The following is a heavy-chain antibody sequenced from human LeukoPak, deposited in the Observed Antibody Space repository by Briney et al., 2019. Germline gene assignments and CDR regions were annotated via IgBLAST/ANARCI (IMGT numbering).Heavy chain of an antibody. J-gene: IGHJ4*02. D-gene: IGHD4-17*01. V-gene: IGHV3-21*01. Sequence: GGSLRLACAASGFTFSTSSINWVRQAPGKGLEWVSSITSSYSIFYADSVKGRFTISRHNAKNSLYLQMNSLRAEDTAVYFCARTPGDLWPWHDYWGQGTLVTVSS. CDR2: ITSSYSI. CDR1: GFTFSTSS. CDR3: ARTPGDLWPWHDY.